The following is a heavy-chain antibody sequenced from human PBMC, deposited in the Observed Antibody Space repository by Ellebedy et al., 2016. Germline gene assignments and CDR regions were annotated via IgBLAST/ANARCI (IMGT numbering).Heavy chain of an antibody. D-gene: IGHD1-14*01. J-gene: IGHJ4*02. Sequence: GESLKISXAASGFTFSSSSMNWVRLSPEKGLELVANLKHDGGEAYYPDSVRGRFTVSRDNAKNSVYLQMNSLRAEDTAVYYCTRDPERSPDLWGQGARVIVS. CDR3: TRDPERSPDL. CDR1: GFTFSSSS. CDR2: LKHDGGEA. V-gene: IGHV3-7*01.